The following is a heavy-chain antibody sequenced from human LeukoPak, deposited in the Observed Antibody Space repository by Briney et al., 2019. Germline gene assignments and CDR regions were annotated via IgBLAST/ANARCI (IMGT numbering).Heavy chain of an antibody. J-gene: IGHJ6*02. D-gene: IGHD1-26*01. CDR1: GFTFSSYG. V-gene: IGHV3-30*18. CDR3: AKDLRMVGATTAYYYYGMDV. CDR2: ISYDGSNK. Sequence: GRSLRLSCAASGFTFSSYGMHWVRQAPGKGLEWVAVISYDGSNKYYADSVKGRFTISRDNSKNTLYLQMNSLRAEDTAVYYCAKDLRMVGATTAYYYYGMDVWGQGTTVTVSS.